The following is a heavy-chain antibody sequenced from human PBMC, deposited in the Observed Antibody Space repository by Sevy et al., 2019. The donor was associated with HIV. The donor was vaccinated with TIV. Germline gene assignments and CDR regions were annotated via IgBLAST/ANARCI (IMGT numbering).Heavy chain of an antibody. V-gene: IGHV6-1*01. CDR2: TYFRSTWHK. J-gene: IGHJ4*02. D-gene: IGHD1-20*01. CDR3: ARDHNFVLDY. Sequence: QSQTLSLTCAISGDTVSSDSAAWNWIRQSPARGLEWLGRTYFRSTWHKDYATSLNSRMTINPDTSKNQFSLQLNSLTPEDTAIYFCARDHNFVLDYWGQGILVTVSS. CDR1: GDTVSSDSAA.